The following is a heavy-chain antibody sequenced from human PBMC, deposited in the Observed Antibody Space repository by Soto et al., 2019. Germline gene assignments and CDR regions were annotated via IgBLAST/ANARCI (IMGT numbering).Heavy chain of an antibody. V-gene: IGHV1-18*01. CDR2: IGAYHGNT. J-gene: IGHJ2*01. D-gene: IGHD1-20*01. CDR1: GYTFTRYG. CDR3: TRDERYLGYLDP. Sequence: APVKVSCKASGYTFTRYGISWVRQAPGKRLEWMGWIGAYHGNTNYRPKLQGRVTMTTDTSTSTAYMELRSLRSDDTAVYYCTRDERYLGYLDPGGRDTLVTVPQ.